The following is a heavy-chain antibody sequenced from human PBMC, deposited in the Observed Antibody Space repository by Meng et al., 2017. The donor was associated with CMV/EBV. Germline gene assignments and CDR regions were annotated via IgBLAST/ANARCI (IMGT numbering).Heavy chain of an antibody. CDR2: IIAIFGTA. CDR1: GGTFSSYA. V-gene: IGHV1-69*05. Sequence: SVKVSCKASGGTFSSYAISWVRQAPGQGLEWMGGIIAIFGTANYAQKFQGRVTITTDESTSTAYMELSSVRSEDTAVSYCASDGLTGEDFDLWGQGTMVTVSS. D-gene: IGHD3-16*01. J-gene: IGHJ3*01. CDR3: ASDGLTGEDFDL.